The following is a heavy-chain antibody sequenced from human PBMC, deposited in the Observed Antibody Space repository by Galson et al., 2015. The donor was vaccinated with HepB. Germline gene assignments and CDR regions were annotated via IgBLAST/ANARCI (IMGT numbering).Heavy chain of an antibody. J-gene: IGHJ4*02. CDR2: MWSDGSNK. D-gene: IGHD3-10*01. Sequence: SLRLSCAASGFDFNNCGMHWVRQAPGKGPEWVAVMWSDGSNKLYADSVKGRFTISRDNSNNTLYLQMNSLGAEDTAVYYCAREGKDGSGTYLDYWGQGTLVTVSS. CDR1: GFDFNNCG. V-gene: IGHV3-33*01. CDR3: AREGKDGSGTYLDY.